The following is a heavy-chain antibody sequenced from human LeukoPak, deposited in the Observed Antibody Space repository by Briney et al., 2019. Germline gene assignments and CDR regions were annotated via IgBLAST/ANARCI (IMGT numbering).Heavy chain of an antibody. CDR1: GFTFSNAR. V-gene: IGHV3-15*01. J-gene: IGHJ4*02. CDR3: TTDIVVVPAAIEDDY. CDR2: IKSKTDGGTT. Sequence: PGGSLRLSCAASGFTFSNARMSWVRQAPGKGLEWVGRIKSKTDGGTTDYAAPVKGRFTISRDDSKNTLYLQMNSLKTEDTAVYYCTTDIVVVPAAIEDDYWGQGTLVTVSS. D-gene: IGHD2-2*02.